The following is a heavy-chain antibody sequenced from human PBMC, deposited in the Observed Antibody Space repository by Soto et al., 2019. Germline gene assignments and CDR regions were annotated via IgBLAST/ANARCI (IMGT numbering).Heavy chain of an antibody. CDR2: INQDGSEK. D-gene: IGHD6-19*01. CDR3: ARDGVAAGLYLDN. Sequence: GGSLRLSCAASGFTFRSSWMGWVRQAPGKGLEWVANINQDGSEKYYVDSVRGRFIISRDNAENSLYLQMNSLRAEDTALYYCARDGVAAGLYLDNWGQGTLVTVSS. V-gene: IGHV3-7*01. CDR1: GFTFRSSW. J-gene: IGHJ4*02.